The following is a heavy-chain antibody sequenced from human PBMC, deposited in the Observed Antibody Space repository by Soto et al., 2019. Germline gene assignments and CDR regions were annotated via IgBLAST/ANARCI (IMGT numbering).Heavy chain of an antibody. V-gene: IGHV3-7*01. Sequence: GSLRLSCAASGFTFSSYWMSWVRQAPGKGLQWVANINQDGSEKYYVASVKGRFTISRDNAKNSLYLEMNSLRAEDTAVYYCARESEDLTSNFDYWGQGTLVTVSS. J-gene: IGHJ4*02. CDR1: GFTFSSYW. CDR2: INQDGSEK. CDR3: ARESEDLTSNFDY.